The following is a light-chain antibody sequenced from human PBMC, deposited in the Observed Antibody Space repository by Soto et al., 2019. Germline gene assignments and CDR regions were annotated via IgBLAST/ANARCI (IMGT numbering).Light chain of an antibody. Sequence: DIQMTQSPSTLYASVGDRVTITCRASQNINNWLAWFQQKPGEAPKLLIYDASPLESGVPSRFSGSGSGTEFTLTISSLQTDDYATYSCQHYNVYYMYTFGQGTKVEIK. CDR2: DAS. CDR1: QNINNW. V-gene: IGKV1-5*01. CDR3: QHYNVYYMYT. J-gene: IGKJ2*01.